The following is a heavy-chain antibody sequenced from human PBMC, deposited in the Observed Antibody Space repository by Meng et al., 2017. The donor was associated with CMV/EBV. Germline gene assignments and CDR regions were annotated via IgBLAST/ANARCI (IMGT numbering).Heavy chain of an antibody. V-gene: IGHV4-4*07. CDR1: GGSISSYY. J-gene: IGHJ5*02. CDR2: IYTSGST. D-gene: IGHD2-15*01. Sequence: QVRLRAPCPGPVKPSETRSLHCTVSGGSISSYYWSLIRQPAGKGLEWIGRIYTSGSTNYNPSLKSRVTMSVDTSKNQFSLKLSSVTAADTAVYYCARSMVVAGDWFDPWGQGTLVTVSS. CDR3: ARSMVVAGDWFDP.